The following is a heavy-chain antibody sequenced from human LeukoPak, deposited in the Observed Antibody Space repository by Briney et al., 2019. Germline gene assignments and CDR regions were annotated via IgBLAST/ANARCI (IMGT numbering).Heavy chain of an antibody. Sequence: ASVKVSCKASGGTFSSYAISWVRQAPGQGLELMGGIIPIFGTANYAQKFQGRVTITADESTSTAYMELSSLRSEDTAVYYCAGHQLLSSPERYLDYGMDVWGKGTTVTVSS. V-gene: IGHV1-69*13. CDR3: AGHQLLSSPERYLDYGMDV. CDR2: IIPIFGTA. J-gene: IGHJ6*04. CDR1: GGTFSSYA. D-gene: IGHD2-2*01.